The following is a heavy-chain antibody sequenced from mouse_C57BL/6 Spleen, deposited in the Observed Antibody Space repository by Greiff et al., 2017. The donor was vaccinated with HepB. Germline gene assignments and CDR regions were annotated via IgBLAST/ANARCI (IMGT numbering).Heavy chain of an antibody. J-gene: IGHJ3*01. CDR3: ARHSLGEYGAWFAY. CDR2: ISSGGSYT. CDR1: GFTFSSYG. D-gene: IGHD2-13*01. V-gene: IGHV5-6*01. Sequence: EVHLVESGGDLVKPGGSLKLSCAASGFTFSSYGMSWVRQTPDKRLEWVATISSGGSYTYYPDSVKGRFTIARDNAKNTLYLQMSSLKSEDTAMYYCARHSLGEYGAWFAYWGQGTLVTVSA.